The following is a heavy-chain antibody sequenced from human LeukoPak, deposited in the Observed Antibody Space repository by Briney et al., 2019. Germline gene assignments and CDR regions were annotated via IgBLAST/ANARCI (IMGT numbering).Heavy chain of an antibody. CDR2: ISYDGSNK. CDR3: AREGSWFLSIYYYYGMDV. V-gene: IGHV3-30-3*01. CDR1: GFTLSSYA. J-gene: IGHJ6*02. Sequence: GGSLRLSCAASGFTLSSYAMHWVRQAPGKGLEWVAVISYDGSNKYYADSVKGRFTISRDNSKNTLYLQMNSLRAEDTAVYYCAREGSWFLSIYYYYGMDVWGQGTTVTVSS. D-gene: IGHD3-10*01.